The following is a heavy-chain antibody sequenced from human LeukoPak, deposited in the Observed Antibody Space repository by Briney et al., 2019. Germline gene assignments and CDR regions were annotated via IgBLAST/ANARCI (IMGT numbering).Heavy chain of an antibody. Sequence: SETLSLTCTVSGGSISSYYWSWIRQPPWKGLEWIGRIYTSGSTNYNPSLKSRVTMSVDTYKNQFSLKLSSVTAADTAVYYCARRLGLYGSGSYYHPANWFDPWGQGTLVTVSS. J-gene: IGHJ5*02. V-gene: IGHV4-4*07. CDR1: GGSISSYY. D-gene: IGHD3-10*01. CDR3: ARRLGLYGSGSYYHPANWFDP. CDR2: IYTSGST.